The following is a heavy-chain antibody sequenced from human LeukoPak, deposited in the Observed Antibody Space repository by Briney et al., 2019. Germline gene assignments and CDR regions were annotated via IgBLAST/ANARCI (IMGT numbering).Heavy chain of an antibody. J-gene: IGHJ6*03. Sequence: ASVKVSCKASGDTFSGYYLHWVRQAPGQGLEWMGLINPSGGSTNYAQKFQGRVTMTRDTSTSTVYMELSSLRSEDTAVYYCARVSRWLRPTYYYYYYMDVWGKGTTVTISS. D-gene: IGHD5-24*01. CDR2: INPSGGST. CDR1: GDTFSGYY. CDR3: ARVSRWLRPTYYYYYYMDV. V-gene: IGHV1-46*01.